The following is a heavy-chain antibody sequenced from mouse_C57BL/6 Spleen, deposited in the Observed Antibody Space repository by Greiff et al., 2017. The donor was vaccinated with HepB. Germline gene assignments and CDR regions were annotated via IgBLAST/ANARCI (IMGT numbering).Heavy chain of an antibody. V-gene: IGHV1-81*01. CDR1: GYTFTSYG. CDR3: ARSYDYDVAY. J-gene: IGHJ3*01. D-gene: IGHD2-4*01. CDR2: IYPRSGNT. Sequence: VQGVESGAELARPGASVKLSCKASGYTFTSYGISWVKQRTGQGLEWIGEIYPRSGNTYYNEKFKGKATLTADKSSSTAYMELRSLTSEDSAVYVCARSYDYDVAYWGQGTLVTVSA.